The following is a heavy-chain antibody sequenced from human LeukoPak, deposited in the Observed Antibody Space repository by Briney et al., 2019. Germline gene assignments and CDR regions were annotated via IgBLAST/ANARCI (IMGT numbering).Heavy chain of an antibody. CDR3: ARGSYSVSGWYYFDY. CDR1: GGSISSYY. CDR2: IYYSGST. D-gene: IGHD6-19*01. V-gene: IGHV4-59*12. Sequence: SETLSLTCTVSGGSISSYYWSWIRQPPGKGLEWIGYIYYSGSTNYNPSLKSRVTMSVDTSKNQFSLKLSSVTAADTAVYYCARGSYSVSGWYYFDYWGQGTLVTVSS. J-gene: IGHJ4*02.